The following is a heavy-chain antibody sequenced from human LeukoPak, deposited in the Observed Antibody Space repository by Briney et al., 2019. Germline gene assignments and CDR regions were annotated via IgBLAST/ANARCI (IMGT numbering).Heavy chain of an antibody. V-gene: IGHV1-18*01. CDR1: GYTFTNYG. CDR3: ARSRHSSGYYPFDY. J-gene: IGHJ4*02. CDR2: LSTYNGNT. Sequence: GSSVKVSCKASGYTFTNYGISWVRQAPGQGLEWMAWLSTYNGNTNYAQNLQGRVTLTTDTSTTTAYMELRSLRSDDTAVYYCARSRHSSGYYPFDYWGQGTLVTVSS. D-gene: IGHD3-22*01.